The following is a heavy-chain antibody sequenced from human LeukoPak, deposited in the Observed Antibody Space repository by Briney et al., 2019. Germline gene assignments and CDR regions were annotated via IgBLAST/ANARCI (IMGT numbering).Heavy chain of an antibody. CDR2: IIPIFGTA. D-gene: IGHD3-22*01. CDR1: GGTFSSYA. CDR3: ARGRPALVVITYFDY. J-gene: IGHJ4*02. Sequence: VASVKVSCKASGGTFSSYAISWVRQAPGQGLEWMGGIIPIFGTANYAQKFQGRVTITTDESTSTAYMELSSLRSEDMAAYYCARGRPALVVITYFDYWGQGTLVTVSS. V-gene: IGHV1-69*05.